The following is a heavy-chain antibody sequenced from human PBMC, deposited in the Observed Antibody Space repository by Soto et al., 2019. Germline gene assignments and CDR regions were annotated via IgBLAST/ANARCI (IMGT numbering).Heavy chain of an antibody. CDR1: GFTFSSYS. CDR3: ARVGGGHMIDVPDAFDI. J-gene: IGHJ3*02. D-gene: IGHD3-22*01. Sequence: GGSLRLSCAASGFTFSSYSMNWVRQAPGKGLEWVSSISSSSSYIYYADSVKGRFTISRDNAKNSLYLQMNSLRAEDTAVYYCARVGGGHMIDVPDAFDIWGQGTMVTVSS. CDR2: ISSSSSYI. V-gene: IGHV3-21*01.